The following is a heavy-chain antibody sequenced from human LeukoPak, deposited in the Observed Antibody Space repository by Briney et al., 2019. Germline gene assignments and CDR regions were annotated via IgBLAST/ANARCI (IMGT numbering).Heavy chain of an antibody. V-gene: IGHV4-59*08. D-gene: IGHD3-10*01. CDR1: GDSIINYY. Sequence: SETLSLTCTVSGDSIINYYWSWIRQSPGKGLEWIGYIYYSGSTKYNPSLKSRVTISVDTSKNQFSLKLSSVTAADTAVYYCARPRGSGSPYFDYWGQGTLVNVSS. J-gene: IGHJ4*02. CDR2: IYYSGST. CDR3: ARPRGSGSPYFDY.